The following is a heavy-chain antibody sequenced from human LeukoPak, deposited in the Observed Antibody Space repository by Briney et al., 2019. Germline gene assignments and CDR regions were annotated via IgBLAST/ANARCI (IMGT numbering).Heavy chain of an antibody. CDR2: IYHSGST. CDR3: ARQITMVRGVINWFDP. V-gene: IGHV4-4*02. J-gene: IGHJ5*02. Sequence: SETLSLTCAVSGGSISSSNWWSWVRQPPGKGLEWIGEIYHSGSTNYNPSLKSRVTISVDKSKNQFSLKLSSVTAADTAVYYCARQITMVRGVINWFDPWGQGTLVTVSS. D-gene: IGHD3-10*01. CDR1: GGSISSSNW.